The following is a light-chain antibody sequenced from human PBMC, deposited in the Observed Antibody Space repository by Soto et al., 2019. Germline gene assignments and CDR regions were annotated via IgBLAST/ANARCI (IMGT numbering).Light chain of an antibody. CDR3: QSYDSRRGV. J-gene: IGLJ1*01. V-gene: IGLV1-40*01. CDR1: SSNIGAGYD. Sequence: QSVLTQPPSVSGAPGQRVTISCTGSSSNIGAGYDVHWYQQLPGTAPKLLIYGNSNRPSGVPDRFSGSKSGTSASLAITGLQAEDEADYYCQSYDSRRGVFGTGTKLTVL. CDR2: GNS.